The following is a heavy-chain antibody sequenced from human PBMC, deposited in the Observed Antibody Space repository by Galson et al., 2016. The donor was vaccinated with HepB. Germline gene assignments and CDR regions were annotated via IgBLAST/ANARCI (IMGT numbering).Heavy chain of an antibody. CDR3: ARDGLRGTYRYTWFDP. Sequence: TLSLTCTVSGGSISSGGYYWSWIRQHPGKGLEWIGYIYHSGSTYYSPSLKSRVIISVDTSKNQFSLKLSSVTAADTAVYYCARDGLRGTYRYTWFDPWGQGTLVTVSS. J-gene: IGHJ5*02. CDR2: IYHSGST. V-gene: IGHV4-31*03. CDR1: GGSISSGGYY. D-gene: IGHD3-16*02.